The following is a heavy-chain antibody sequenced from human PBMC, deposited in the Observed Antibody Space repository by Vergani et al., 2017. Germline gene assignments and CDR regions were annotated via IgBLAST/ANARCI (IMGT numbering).Heavy chain of an antibody. CDR2: ISGSSSYV. CDR1: GFSFSSYS. J-gene: IGHJ4*02. V-gene: IGHV3-21*02. D-gene: IGHD2-8*01. Sequence: EVQLVESGGGLVKPGGSLRLSCAASGFSFSSYSMNWVRQAPGKGLEWVASISGSSSYVFYRDSVAGRFTITRDNANKSVYLQMNSLSAEDTAMYFCARGLWYCTHIRCSPPSYWGQGTQVTVSS. CDR3: ARGLWYCTHIRCSPPSY.